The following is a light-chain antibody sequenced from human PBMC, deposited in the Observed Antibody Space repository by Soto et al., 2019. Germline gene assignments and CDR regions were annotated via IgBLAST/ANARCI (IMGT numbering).Light chain of an antibody. CDR3: SSYTRDRNMRV. CDR2: EVT. J-gene: IGLJ1*01. CDR1: RNDVGGYNF. V-gene: IGLV2-14*01. Sequence: QSVVTQPASVSGSPGQSLTISCTGIRNDVGGYNFVSWYQQFPDKAPKLIISEVTNRPSGVSNRFSGSKSGNTASLTISGLQTEDEADYHCSSYTRDRNMRVFGTGTKVTVL.